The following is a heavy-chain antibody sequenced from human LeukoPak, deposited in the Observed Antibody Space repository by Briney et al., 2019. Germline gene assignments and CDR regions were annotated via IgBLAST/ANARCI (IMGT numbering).Heavy chain of an antibody. V-gene: IGHV3-9*01. Sequence: GGSLRLSCEGSGFTFGGYAMHWVRQAPGKGLEWVAGIIWNGGRIGYADSVKGRFLISRDNARDSLYLQMNSLRPEDTALYYCAKDIGGDWTYCTATSCYESAFDVWGQGTMVTVSS. CDR1: GFTFGGYA. D-gene: IGHD2-2*01. CDR2: IIWNGGRI. CDR3: AKDIGGDWTYCTATSCYESAFDV. J-gene: IGHJ3*01.